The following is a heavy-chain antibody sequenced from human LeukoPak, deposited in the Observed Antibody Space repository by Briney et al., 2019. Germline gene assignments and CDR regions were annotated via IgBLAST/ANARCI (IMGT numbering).Heavy chain of an antibody. J-gene: IGHJ3*02. D-gene: IGHD4-23*01. Sequence: PVGFLRLSCSASGFTFSSYAMHWVRQAPGKGLEWMAIIWYDGSYKYYADSVKGRFTISRDNSKNTLYLQVNSLTAEDTAVYYCARGNSDAFDIWGHGTMVTVSS. V-gene: IGHV3-33*08. CDR1: GFTFSSYA. CDR3: ARGNSDAFDI. CDR2: IWYDGSYK.